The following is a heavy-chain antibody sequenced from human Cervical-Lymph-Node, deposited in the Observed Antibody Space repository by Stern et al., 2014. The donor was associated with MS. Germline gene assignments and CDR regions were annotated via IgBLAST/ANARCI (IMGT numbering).Heavy chain of an antibody. CDR2: IHTSTGNP. Sequence: QVQLVQSGSELKEPGASVKISCKASGYTFSIYAINWVRQAPGQGLEWMGWIHTSTGNPSYAQDFTGRFVFSLETSVHTTYLQINRLKYDDTAKYYCARGYSSGYYTSGYFDLWGLGPLVTVSS. CDR1: GYTFSIYA. CDR3: ARGYSSGYYTSGYFDL. J-gene: IGHJ2*01. V-gene: IGHV7-4-1*02. D-gene: IGHD3-22*01.